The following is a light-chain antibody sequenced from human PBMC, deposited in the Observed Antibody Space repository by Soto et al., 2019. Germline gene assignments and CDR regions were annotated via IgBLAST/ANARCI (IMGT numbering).Light chain of an antibody. CDR3: QQCNTFWT. CDR2: DVS. V-gene: IGKV1-5*01. J-gene: IGKJ1*01. CDR1: QSIGTW. Sequence: DIQMTQSPSTLSASVGDRVTITCRASQSIGTWLAWYQQKPGKAPKLLIYDVSSLESGVPSRFSGSGSGTEFALTISSLQPDDVATYYCQQCNTFWTFGQGTNVEIK.